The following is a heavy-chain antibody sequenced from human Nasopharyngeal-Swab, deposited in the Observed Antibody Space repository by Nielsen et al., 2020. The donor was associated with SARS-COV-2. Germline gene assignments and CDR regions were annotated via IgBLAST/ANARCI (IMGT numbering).Heavy chain of an antibody. J-gene: IGHJ4*02. V-gene: IGHV3-33*01. CDR1: GFTFSSYG. CDR3: AREDTAMVVDY. CDR2: IWYDGSNK. Sequence: GESLMISCAASGFTFSSYGMHWVRQAPGKGLEWVAVIWYDGSNKYYADSVKGRFTISRDNSKNTLYLQMNSLRAEDTAVYYCAREDTAMVVDYWGQGTLVTVSS. D-gene: IGHD5-18*01.